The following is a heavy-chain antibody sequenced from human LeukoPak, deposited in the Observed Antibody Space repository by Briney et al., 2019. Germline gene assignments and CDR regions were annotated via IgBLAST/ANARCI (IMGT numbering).Heavy chain of an antibody. CDR3: TREVRSAWASFDP. J-gene: IGHJ5*02. CDR2: IHYSARI. D-gene: IGHD1-26*01. V-gene: IGHV4-38-2*02. Sequence: PSETLSLTCTVSGYSISSGYYWGWIRPPPGKGLEWIGSIHYSARIYYNPSLKSRLTISPDTSKNQFSLTLTSVTAADTAVYYCTREVRSAWASFDPWGQGTLVIVSS. CDR1: GYSISSGYY.